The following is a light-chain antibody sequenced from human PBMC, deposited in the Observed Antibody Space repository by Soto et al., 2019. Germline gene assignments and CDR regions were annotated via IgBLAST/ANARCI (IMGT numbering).Light chain of an antibody. Sequence: EIVLTQSPGTLSLSPGERATRSCRASQSVSSSYLAWYQQKPGQAPRLLIYGASSRSTGIPDRLRVSRSGSGFTLAISRLEPEDGAVYYCQQYCSSPYTFGNGTKLEIK. CDR1: QSVSSSY. CDR2: GAS. J-gene: IGKJ2*01. CDR3: QQYCSSPYT. V-gene: IGKV3-20*01.